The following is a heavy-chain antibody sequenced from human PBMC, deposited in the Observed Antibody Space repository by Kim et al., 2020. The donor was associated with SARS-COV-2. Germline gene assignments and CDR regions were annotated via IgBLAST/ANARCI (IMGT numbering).Heavy chain of an antibody. D-gene: IGHD3-10*01. CDR2: ISWNGVNI. CDR1: GFTFNDYA. Sequence: GGSLRLSCVTSGFTFNDYAMHWVRQAPGKGLEWVSGISWNGVNIGYADSLKGRFIISRDNAKKSAYLEIDSLRAEDTALYYCAKGHGGSVYYYGLDVWG. CDR3: AKGHGGSVYYYGLDV. J-gene: IGHJ6*04. V-gene: IGHV3-9*01.